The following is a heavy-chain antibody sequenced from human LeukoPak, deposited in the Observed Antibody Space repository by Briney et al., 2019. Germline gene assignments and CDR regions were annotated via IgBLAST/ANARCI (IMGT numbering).Heavy chain of an antibody. J-gene: IGHJ3*02. Sequence: SETLSLTCTVSGGSISSYYWSWIRQPPGKGLEWIGYIYYSGSTNYNPYLKSRVTISVDTSKNQFSLKLSSVTAADTAVYYCARLTFSIGGSLAFDIWGQGTMVTVSS. CDR2: IYYSGST. CDR1: GGSISSYY. CDR3: ARLTFSIGGSLAFDI. D-gene: IGHD2/OR15-2a*01. V-gene: IGHV4-59*08.